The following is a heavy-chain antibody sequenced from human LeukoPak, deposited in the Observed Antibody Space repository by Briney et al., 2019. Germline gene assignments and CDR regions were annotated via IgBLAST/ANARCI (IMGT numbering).Heavy chain of an antibody. Sequence: KSSETLSLTCAVYGGSFSGYYWSWIRQPPGKGLEWIGEINHSGSTNYNPSLKSRVTISVDTSKNQFSLKLSSVTAAVTAVYYCARVAKDYYDSSGYYYYFDYWGQGTLVTVSS. CDR2: INHSGST. J-gene: IGHJ4*02. D-gene: IGHD3-22*01. CDR1: GGSFSGYY. V-gene: IGHV4-34*01. CDR3: ARVAKDYYDSSGYYYYFDY.